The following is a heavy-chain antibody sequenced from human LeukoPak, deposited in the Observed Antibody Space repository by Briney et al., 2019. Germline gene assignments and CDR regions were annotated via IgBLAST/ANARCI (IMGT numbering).Heavy chain of an antibody. J-gene: IGHJ4*02. CDR2: IYYSGSA. Sequence: SETLSLTCTVSGSSISNYYWSWIRQPPGKGLEWIGYIYYSGSANHNPSLKSRATISVDTSKNQFSLKLSSVTAADTAVYYCARVTATTGIRYFDYWGQGTLVTVSS. V-gene: IGHV4-59*01. CDR1: GSSISNYY. D-gene: IGHD6-13*01. CDR3: ARVTATTGIRYFDY.